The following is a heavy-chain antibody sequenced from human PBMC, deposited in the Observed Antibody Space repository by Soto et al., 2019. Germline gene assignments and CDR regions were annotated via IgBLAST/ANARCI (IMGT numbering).Heavy chain of an antibody. CDR1: GTSVSGANW. CDR2: IHSSGNT. J-gene: IGHJ4*02. CDR3: ARTGPYSSGNN. V-gene: IGHV4-4*02. D-gene: IGHD3-22*01. Sequence: QVQLQESGPGLVDPLGTLSLTCAVSGTSVSGANWWGWVRQPPGKGLEWIGEIHSSGNTDYNPSLKSRVTISRDMSKNEFSLKLISVTAADTAVYYCARTGPYSSGNNWGQGTLVTVSS.